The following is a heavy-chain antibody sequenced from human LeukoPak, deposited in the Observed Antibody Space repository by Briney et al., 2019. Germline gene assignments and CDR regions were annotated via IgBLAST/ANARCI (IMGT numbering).Heavy chain of an antibody. CDR3: ARDLGRSAYDRGYFDY. CDR1: GGTFSSYA. V-gene: IGHV1-69*13. J-gene: IGHJ4*02. D-gene: IGHD5-12*01. CDR2: IIPIFGTA. Sequence: SVKVSCKASGGTFSSYAISWVRQAPGQGLEWMGGIIPIFGTANYAQKFQGRVTITADESTSTAYMELSSLRSEDTAVYYCARDLGRSAYDRGYFDYWGQGTLVTVSS.